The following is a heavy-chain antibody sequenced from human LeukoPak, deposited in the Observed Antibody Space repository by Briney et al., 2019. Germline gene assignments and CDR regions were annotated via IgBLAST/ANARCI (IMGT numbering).Heavy chain of an antibody. Sequence: GGSLRLSCAASGFTFSSYGMHWVRQAPGKGLEWVAAISYDGSNKYYADSVKGRFTISRDNSKNTLYLQMNSLRAEDTAVYYCAKGQWLVLFPDYWGQGTLVTVSS. CDR2: ISYDGSNK. J-gene: IGHJ4*02. D-gene: IGHD6-19*01. CDR3: AKGQWLVLFPDY. CDR1: GFTFSSYG. V-gene: IGHV3-30*18.